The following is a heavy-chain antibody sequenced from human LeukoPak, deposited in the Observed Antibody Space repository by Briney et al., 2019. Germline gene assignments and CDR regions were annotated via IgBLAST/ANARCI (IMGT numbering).Heavy chain of an antibody. Sequence: KASETLSLTCTVSGGSISSSSFYWAWIRQPPGKGLEWIASINYSGTTYYNPPLKSRVSISVDTSKNQFSLKLSSVTAADTVVYYCARRGAGLNWFDPWGQGTLVTVSS. CDR3: ARRGAGLNWFDP. CDR2: INYSGTT. V-gene: IGHV4-39*01. CDR1: GGSISSSSFY. D-gene: IGHD3-10*01. J-gene: IGHJ5*02.